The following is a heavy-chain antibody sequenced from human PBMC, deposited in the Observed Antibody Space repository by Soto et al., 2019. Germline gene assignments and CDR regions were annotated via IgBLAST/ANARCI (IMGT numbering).Heavy chain of an antibody. J-gene: IGHJ3*02. V-gene: IGHV5-51*01. D-gene: IGHD3-22*01. CDR2: IYPCDSDT. Sequence: ESLKSSCKGSGYSFTSYWIGWVRQMPGKGLEWMGIIYPCDSDTRYSPSFQGQVTISADKSISTAYLQWSSLKASDTAMYYCARRRRYYDWDAFDIWGQGTMVTVSS. CDR3: ARRRRYYDWDAFDI. CDR1: GYSFTSYW.